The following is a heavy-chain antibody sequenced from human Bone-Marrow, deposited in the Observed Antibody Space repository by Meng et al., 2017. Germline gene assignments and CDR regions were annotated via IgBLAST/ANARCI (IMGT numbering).Heavy chain of an antibody. CDR1: GFTFSSYG. CDR2: IWYDGSNK. Sequence: QLVEPGGGVVQPGRSLGLSCAASGFTFSSYGMHWVRQAPGKGLEWVAVIWYDGSNKYYADSVKGRFTISRDNSKNTLYLQMNSLRAEDTAVYYCARHSGTRQRGWFDPWGQGTLVTVSS. CDR3: ARHSGTRQRGWFDP. J-gene: IGHJ5*02. D-gene: IGHD1-26*01. V-gene: IGHV3-33*01.